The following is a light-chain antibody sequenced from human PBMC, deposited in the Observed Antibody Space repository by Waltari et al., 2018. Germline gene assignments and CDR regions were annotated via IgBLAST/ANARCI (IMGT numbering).Light chain of an antibody. J-gene: IGKJ3*01. CDR1: QSVRSN. CDR3: QQYYDTPVT. Sequence: EIVMTQSPATLSVSPGERATLPCRASQSVRSNLAWYQQKPGQAPRLLIHDASSRATGFPARFSGSGSGTEFTLTISSLQSEDFAVYYCQQYYDTPVTFGPGTKVDIK. CDR2: DAS. V-gene: IGKV3-15*01.